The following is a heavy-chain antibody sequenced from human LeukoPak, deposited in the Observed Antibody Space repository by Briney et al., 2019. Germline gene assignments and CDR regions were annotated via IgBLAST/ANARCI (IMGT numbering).Heavy chain of an antibody. D-gene: IGHD3-10*01. V-gene: IGHV4-39*07. CDR2: IYYTGNT. CDR3: ARRYGAGSHII. Sequence: PSETLSLTCTVSGGSISSSSYYWGWIRQPPGKGLEWIGYIYYTGNTYYNPSLKSRVTISIHTSKNQFSLKLNSVTAADTAVYYCARRYGAGSHIIWGQGTMVTVSS. CDR1: GGSISSSSYY. J-gene: IGHJ3*02.